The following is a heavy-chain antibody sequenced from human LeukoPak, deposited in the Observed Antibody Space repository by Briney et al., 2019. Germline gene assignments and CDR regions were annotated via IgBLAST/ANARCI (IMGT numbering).Heavy chain of an antibody. CDR1: GFTFSDYY. D-gene: IGHD5-18*01. CDR2: ISSSSSYT. Sequence: GGSLRLSCAASGFTFSDYYMSWIRQAPGKGLEWVSYISSSSSYTNYAGSVKGRFTISRDNAKNSLYLQMNSLRAEDTAVYYCARGVRGYSYGPSGHWGQGTLVTVSS. V-gene: IGHV3-11*06. J-gene: IGHJ4*02. CDR3: ARGVRGYSYGPSGH.